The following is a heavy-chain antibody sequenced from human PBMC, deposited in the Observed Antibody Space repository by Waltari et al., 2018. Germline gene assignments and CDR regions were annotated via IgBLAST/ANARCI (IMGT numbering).Heavy chain of an antibody. CDR1: GYGFSSYW. J-gene: IGHJ3*02. D-gene: IGHD5-12*01. V-gene: IGHV5-51*01. Sequence: EVQLVQSGGEVRKPGESLRISCTASGYGFSSYWIGWVRQKPGKGREWMGSSVRCDSERPYSPSCHGKVTFSVDRATKTAYLQWSSLKASDSAMYYCARHSGNYYLVGFDIWGQGTMVTVSS. CDR2: SVRCDSER. CDR3: ARHSGNYYLVGFDI.